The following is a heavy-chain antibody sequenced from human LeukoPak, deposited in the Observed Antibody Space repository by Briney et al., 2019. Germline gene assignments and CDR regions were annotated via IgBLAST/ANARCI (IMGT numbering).Heavy chain of an antibody. CDR1: GFSFSSYW. CDR2: IKQDGSEK. J-gene: IGHJ4*02. D-gene: IGHD6-19*01. Sequence: GGSLRLSCVASGFSFSSYWMSWVRRAPGKGLEWVANIKQDGSEKYYVDSVKGRFTIYRDNAKNSVYLQMNSLRAEDTAVYYCARAGQWPAPQQIDYWGQGTLVTVSS. CDR3: ARAGQWPAPQQIDY. V-gene: IGHV3-7*01.